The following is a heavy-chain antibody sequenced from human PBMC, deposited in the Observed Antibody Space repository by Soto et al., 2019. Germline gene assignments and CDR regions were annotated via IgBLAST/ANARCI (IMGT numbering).Heavy chain of an antibody. D-gene: IGHD6-13*01. V-gene: IGHV4-30-4*01. Sequence: QVQLQEAGPGLVRPSQTLSLTCTVSGGSGSRDSFWNWIRQSPGKGLEWIGYVYSSGNTFYSPSLKDRALISLATSKNQFSLKLRSVTAADTAVYYCAADRGNSSSWQLDYWGQGALVTVSS. CDR3: AADRGNSSSWQLDY. J-gene: IGHJ4*02. CDR1: GGSGSRDSF. CDR2: VYSSGNT.